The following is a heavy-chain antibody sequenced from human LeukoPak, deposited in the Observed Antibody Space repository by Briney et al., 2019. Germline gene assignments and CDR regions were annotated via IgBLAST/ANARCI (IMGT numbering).Heavy chain of an antibody. CDR3: AKSGSQGYYFDY. J-gene: IGHJ4*02. CDR1: GFTFSSYG. Sequence: AGGSLRLSCAASGFTFSSYGMHWVRQAPGKGLEWVAVISYDGSNKYYADSVKGRFTISRDNSKNTLYLQMNSLRAEDTALYYCAKSGSQGYYFDYWGQGTLVTVSS. CDR2: ISYDGSNK. V-gene: IGHV3-30*18. D-gene: IGHD6-25*01.